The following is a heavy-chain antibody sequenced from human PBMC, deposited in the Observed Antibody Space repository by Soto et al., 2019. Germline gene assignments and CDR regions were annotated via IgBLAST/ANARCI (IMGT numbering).Heavy chain of an antibody. CDR2: INHSGST. CDR3: ARPWGRAAARTYYYMDV. Sequence: SETLSLTCAVYGGSFSGYYWSWIRQPPGKGLEWIGEINHSGSTNYNPSLKSRVTISVDTSKNQFSLKLSSVTAADTAVYYCARPWGRAAARTYYYMDVWGKGTTVTVSS. V-gene: IGHV4-34*01. J-gene: IGHJ6*03. CDR1: GGSFSGYY. D-gene: IGHD6-6*01.